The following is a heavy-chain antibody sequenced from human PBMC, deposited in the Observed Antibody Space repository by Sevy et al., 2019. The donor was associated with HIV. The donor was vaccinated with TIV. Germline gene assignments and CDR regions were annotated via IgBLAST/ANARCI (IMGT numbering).Heavy chain of an antibody. CDR3: ARHSHGSGTYYVPFDS. CDR1: GYSITSGYL. V-gene: IGHV4-38-2*01. Sequence: SETLSLTCAVSGYSITSGYLWGWIRQPPGKGLEWIGSVFHSGSTSYNPSLNSRVIISVDTSKNQFSLKLNSVTAADTAVYYCARHSHGSGTYYVPFDSWGQGTLVTVSS. J-gene: IGHJ4*02. CDR2: VFHSGST. D-gene: IGHD3-10*01.